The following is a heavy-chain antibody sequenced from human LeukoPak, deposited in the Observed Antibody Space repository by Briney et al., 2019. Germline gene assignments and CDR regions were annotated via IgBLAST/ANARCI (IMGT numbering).Heavy chain of an antibody. CDR1: GGTFSSYA. CDR3: ARDRYCSSTSCYSRYWYFDL. V-gene: IGHV1-69*01. CDR2: IIPIFGTA. J-gene: IGHJ2*01. Sequence: SVKVSCKTSGGTFSSYAISWVRQAPGQGLEWMGGIIPIFGTANYAQKFQGRVTITADESTSTAYMELSSLRSEDTAVYYCARDRYCSSTSCYSRYWYFDLWGRGTLVTVSS. D-gene: IGHD2-2*02.